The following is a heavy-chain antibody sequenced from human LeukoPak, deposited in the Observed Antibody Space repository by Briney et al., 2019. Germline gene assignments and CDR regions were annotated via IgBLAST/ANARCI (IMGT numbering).Heavy chain of an antibody. CDR2: ISSSSTI. Sequence: GGSLRLSCAASGFTFSSYSMNWVRQAPGKGLEWVSYISSSSTIYYADSVKGRFTISRDNAKNSLYLQMNSLRAEDTAVYYCAREYEWLLLRYFDYWGQGTLVTVSS. CDR3: AREYEWLLLRYFDY. V-gene: IGHV3-48*04. CDR1: GFTFSSYS. J-gene: IGHJ4*02. D-gene: IGHD3-3*01.